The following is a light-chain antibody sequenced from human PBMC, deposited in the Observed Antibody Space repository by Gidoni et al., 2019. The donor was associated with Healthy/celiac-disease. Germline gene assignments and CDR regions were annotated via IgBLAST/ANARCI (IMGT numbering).Light chain of an antibody. CDR2: KAS. CDR1: QSISSW. J-gene: IGKJ4*01. Sequence: DIQMTPSPSPLSASLGDRVPLTCRASQSISSWLAWYQQKPGKAPKLLIYKASSLESGVPSRFSGSGAGTEFTLTISSLQPDDFATYYCQQYNSYSPLTFXGXTKVEIK. CDR3: QQYNSYSPLT. V-gene: IGKV1-5*03.